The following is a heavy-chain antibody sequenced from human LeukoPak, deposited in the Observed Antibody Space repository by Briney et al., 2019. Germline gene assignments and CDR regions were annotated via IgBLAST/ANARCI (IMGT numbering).Heavy chain of an antibody. CDR1: GFTFSSYE. Sequence: GGSLRLSCAASGFTFSSYEMNWVRQAPGKGLEWVSYISSSGSTIYYADSVKGRFTISRDNSKNTLYLQMNSLRAEDTAVYYCAKVRSSSSWYSSRLYFDYWGQGTLVTVSS. CDR3: AKVRSSSSWYSSRLYFDY. J-gene: IGHJ4*02. CDR2: ISSSGSTI. D-gene: IGHD6-13*01. V-gene: IGHV3-48*03.